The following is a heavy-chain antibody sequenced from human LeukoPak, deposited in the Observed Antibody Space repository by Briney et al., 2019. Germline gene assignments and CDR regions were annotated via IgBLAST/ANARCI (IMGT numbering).Heavy chain of an antibody. Sequence: SQTLSLTCTVSGGSISSGDYYWRWIRQPPGKGLEWIGYIYYSGSTYYNPSLKSRVTISVDTSKNQFSLKLSSVTAADTAVYYCARAGSSGGSCYIRGFFDYWGQGTLVTVSS. V-gene: IGHV4-30-4*01. CDR2: IYYSGST. J-gene: IGHJ4*02. D-gene: IGHD2-15*01. CDR1: GGSISSGDYY. CDR3: ARAGSSGGSCYIRGFFDY.